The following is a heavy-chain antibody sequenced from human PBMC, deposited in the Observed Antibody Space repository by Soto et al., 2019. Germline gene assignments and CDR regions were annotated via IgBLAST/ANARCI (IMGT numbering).Heavy chain of an antibody. Sequence: EVQLVESWGGLVQPGGSLRLSCAASGFTFSSYGMNWVRQAPGKGLEWVSYISSSSTTIYYADSVKGRFPIFRDNAKNSLYLQLNSLRDEDTAVYYCARSPYYYDSSNYYGYWGQGTLVTVSS. J-gene: IGHJ4*02. CDR2: ISSSSTTI. V-gene: IGHV3-48*02. CDR1: GFTFSSYG. D-gene: IGHD3-22*01. CDR3: ARSPYYYDSSNYYGY.